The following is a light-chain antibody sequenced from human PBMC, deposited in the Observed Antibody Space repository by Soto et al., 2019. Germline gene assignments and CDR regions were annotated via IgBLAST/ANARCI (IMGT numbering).Light chain of an antibody. Sequence: QSALTQPPSVSGSPGQSVTISCTGTSSDVGSYNRVSWYQQSPGTAPKLMIYEVSNRPSGVPDRFSGSKSGNTASLTISGLQAEDEADYYCSSYRSSSTLWVFGGGTQLTVL. J-gene: IGLJ3*02. CDR3: SSYRSSSTLWV. V-gene: IGLV2-18*02. CDR2: EVS. CDR1: SSDVGSYNR.